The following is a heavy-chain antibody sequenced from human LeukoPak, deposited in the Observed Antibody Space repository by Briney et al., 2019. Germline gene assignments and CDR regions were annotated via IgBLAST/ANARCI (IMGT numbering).Heavy chain of an antibody. CDR3: ARGRSDDYDLVRYYYYMDV. D-gene: IGHD3-3*01. V-gene: IGHV1-69*05. J-gene: IGHJ6*03. Sequence: AASVKVSCKASGGTFSSYAISWVRQAPGQGLEWMGGIIPIFGTANYAQKFQGRVTITTDESTSTAYMELSSLRSEDTAVYYCARGRSDDYDLVRYYYYMDVWGKGTTVTVSS. CDR1: GGTFSSYA. CDR2: IIPIFGTA.